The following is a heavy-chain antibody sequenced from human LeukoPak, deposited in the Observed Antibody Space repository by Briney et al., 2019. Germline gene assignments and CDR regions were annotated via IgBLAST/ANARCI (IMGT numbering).Heavy chain of an antibody. Sequence: ASVKVFCKASGYTFTGYYMHWVRQAPGQGLEWMGWINPNSGGTNYAQKFQGRVTMTRDTSISTAYMELSRLRTDDTAVYYCARDIRKSGSYYFYYWGQGTLVTVSS. CDR2: INPNSGGT. V-gene: IGHV1-2*02. CDR1: GYTFTGYY. CDR3: ARDIRKSGSYYFYY. J-gene: IGHJ4*02. D-gene: IGHD1-26*01.